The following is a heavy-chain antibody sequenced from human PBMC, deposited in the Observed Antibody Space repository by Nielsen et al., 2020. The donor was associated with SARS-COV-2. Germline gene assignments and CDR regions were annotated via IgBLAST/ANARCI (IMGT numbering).Heavy chain of an antibody. CDR2: VSYSGIT. Sequence: SETLSLTCTVSGASITDYYWSWIRQPPGKGLEWIGYVSYSGITNYNPSLRSRVTISVDTSKNQFSLRLNSVTAADTAVYYCARGTYSRFDDWGQGTLLTVSS. CDR3: ARGTYSRFDD. V-gene: IGHV4-59*01. D-gene: IGHD3-10*01. CDR1: GASITDYY. J-gene: IGHJ4*02.